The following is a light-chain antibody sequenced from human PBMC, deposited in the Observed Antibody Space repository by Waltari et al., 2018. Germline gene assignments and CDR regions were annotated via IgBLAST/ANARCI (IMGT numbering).Light chain of an antibody. CDR1: SSNVGPNY. CDR3: AAWDDSLNAWM. J-gene: IGLJ3*02. CDR2: NNN. Sequence: QSVLTQPPSTSGTPGQRVTISCSGSSSNVGPNYVSWYQQLPGTAPTPLIYNNNRRPSGVPDRFAGSKSGTSASLAISGLQSEDEADYYCAAWDDSLNAWMFGGGTKLTVL. V-gene: IGLV1-44*01.